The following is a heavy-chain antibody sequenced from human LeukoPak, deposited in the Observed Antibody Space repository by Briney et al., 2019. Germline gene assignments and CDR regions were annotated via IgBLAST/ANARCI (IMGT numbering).Heavy chain of an antibody. CDR2: INHSGST. J-gene: IGHJ6*02. CDR1: GGSFSGYY. D-gene: IGHD6-25*01. V-gene: IGHV4-34*01. Sequence: SETLSLTCAVYGGSFSGYYWSWIRQPPGKGLEWIGEINHSGSTNYNPSLKSRVTISVDTSKNQFSLKLSSVTAADTAVYYCARESGYGSYGMDVWGQGTTVTVSS. CDR3: ARESGYGSYGMDV.